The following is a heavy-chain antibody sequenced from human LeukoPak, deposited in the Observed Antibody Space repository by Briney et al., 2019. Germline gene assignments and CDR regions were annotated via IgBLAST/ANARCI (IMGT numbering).Heavy chain of an antibody. CDR2: INHSGST. D-gene: IGHD3-22*01. Sequence: SETLSLTCAVYGGSFSGYYWSWIRQPPGKGLEWIGEINHSGSTNYNPSLKSRVTISVHTSKNQFSLKLSSVTAADTAVYYCARARIVVVRYYYYMDVWGKGTTVTVSS. V-gene: IGHV4-34*01. J-gene: IGHJ6*03. CDR1: GGSFSGYY. CDR3: ARARIVVVRYYYYMDV.